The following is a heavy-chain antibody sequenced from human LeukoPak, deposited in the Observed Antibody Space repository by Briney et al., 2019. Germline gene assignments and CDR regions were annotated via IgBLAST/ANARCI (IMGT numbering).Heavy chain of an antibody. CDR1: GDSVSSA. V-gene: IGHV6-1*01. CDR3: AIGWLRSGFDL. J-gene: IGHJ4*02. Sequence: SQTLSLTCAISGDSVSSAWNWIRQSPSRGLEWLGRTYYSSKWYTDYAVSVKGRVSINPDTSKNQRALQLSSVTPEDTAVYYCAIGWLRSGFDLWGQGTLVTVSS. CDR2: TYYSSKWYT. D-gene: IGHD5-12*01.